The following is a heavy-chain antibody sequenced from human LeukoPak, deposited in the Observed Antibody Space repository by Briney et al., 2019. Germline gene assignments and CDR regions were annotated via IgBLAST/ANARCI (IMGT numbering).Heavy chain of an antibody. CDR1: GGTFSSYA. CDR2: IIPIFGTA. Sequence: GASVKVSCKASGGTFSSYAISWVRQAPGQGLEWMGGIIPIFGTANYAQKFQGRVTITADESTSTAYMELSSLRSEDTAVYYCARSNFSMVRGGHYYYHGMDVWGQGTTVTVSS. V-gene: IGHV1-69*13. J-gene: IGHJ6*02. D-gene: IGHD3-10*01. CDR3: ARSNFSMVRGGHYYYHGMDV.